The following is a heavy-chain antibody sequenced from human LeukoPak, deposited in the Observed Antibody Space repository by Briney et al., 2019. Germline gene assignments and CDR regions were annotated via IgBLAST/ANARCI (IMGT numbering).Heavy chain of an antibody. J-gene: IGHJ4*02. V-gene: IGHV4-39*01. CDR2: INYLGST. CDR1: GDSVSSGNYF. D-gene: IGHD3-9*01. CDR3: ARLSKGRYFDYIFDY. Sequence: KPSETLSLTCSVSGDSVSSGNYFWGWIHQPPGKGLEWIGNINYLGSTAYNPSLKSRVTMSVDTSKNQFSLKMTSVTAADTAVYYCARLSKGRYFDYIFDYWGQGTLVTFS.